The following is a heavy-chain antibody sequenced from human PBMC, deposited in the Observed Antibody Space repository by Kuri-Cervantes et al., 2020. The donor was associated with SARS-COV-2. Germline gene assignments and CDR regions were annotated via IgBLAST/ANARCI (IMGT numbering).Heavy chain of an antibody. CDR1: GYTFTSYY. CDR3: AQAPSRGAWFDP. J-gene: IGHJ5*02. Sequence: ASVKVSCKASGYTFTSYYMHWVRQAPGQGLEWMGIINPSGGSTSYAQKFQGRVTMTRDTSTSTVYMELSSLRSEDTAVYYCAQAPSRGAWFDPWGQGTLVTVYS. V-gene: IGHV1-46*01. CDR2: INPSGGST.